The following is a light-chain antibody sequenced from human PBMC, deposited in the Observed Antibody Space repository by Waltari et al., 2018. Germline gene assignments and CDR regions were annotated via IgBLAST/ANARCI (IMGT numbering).Light chain of an antibody. CDR2: WAS. V-gene: IGKV4-1*01. J-gene: IGKJ4*01. CDR3: QQYYSTPPLT. CDR1: QSVLYSSNNKNY. Sequence: DIVMTQSPDSLAVSLGEWATINCKSSQSVLYSSNNKNYLAWYQKKPGQPPRLLIYWASTRESGVPDRCSGSGSETDFTLTISSLQAEDVAVYYCQQYYSTPPLTFGGGTKVEIK.